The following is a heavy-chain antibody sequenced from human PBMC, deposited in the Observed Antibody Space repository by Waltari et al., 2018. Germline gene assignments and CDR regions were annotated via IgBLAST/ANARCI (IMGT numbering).Heavy chain of an antibody. CDR1: GFPFSTHW. D-gene: IGHD6-13*01. J-gene: IGHJ4*02. V-gene: IGHV3-74*01. CDR2: INGDGRTT. Sequence: EVQLVESGGGLVQPGGSLRLSCAVSGFPFSTHWMHWVRQAPGKGLVWRSRINGDGRTTNYADSVKGRFSISRDNTKNTLYLQMNSLTAEDTAIYYCARDLLGSSWRNFDSWGQGTLVTVSS. CDR3: ARDLLGSSWRNFDS.